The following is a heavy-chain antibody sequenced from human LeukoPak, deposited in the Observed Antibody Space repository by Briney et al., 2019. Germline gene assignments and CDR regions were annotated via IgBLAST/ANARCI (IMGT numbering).Heavy chain of an antibody. Sequence: GGSLRLSCEAPGFTFGSFGMSWVRQAPGKGLEWVSGISGSGHYTYQADSVKGRFTISRDNSKSTLYIQMNSLRGDDTAVYYCARDGSWGDYQFYFYMDVWGKGTTVTVSS. CDR3: ARDGSWGDYQFYFYMDV. CDR2: ISGSGHYT. V-gene: IGHV3-23*01. J-gene: IGHJ6*03. D-gene: IGHD2-2*01. CDR1: GFTFGSFG.